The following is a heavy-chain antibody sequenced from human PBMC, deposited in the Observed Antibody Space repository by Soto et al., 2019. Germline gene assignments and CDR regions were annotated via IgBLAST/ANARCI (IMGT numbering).Heavy chain of an antibody. CDR3: ARDHGSGSYSSCLDV. CDR1: GGTFSSYT. V-gene: IGHV1-69*08. D-gene: IGHD3-10*01. CDR2: IIPILGIA. Sequence: QVQLVQSGAEVKKPGSSVKVSCKASGGTFSSYTISWVRQAPGRGLEWMGRIIPILGIANYAQKFQGRVTITAEQSTSTAYMELSSLRSEDTAVYYCARDHGSGSYSSCLDVWGKGTTVTVSS. J-gene: IGHJ6*04.